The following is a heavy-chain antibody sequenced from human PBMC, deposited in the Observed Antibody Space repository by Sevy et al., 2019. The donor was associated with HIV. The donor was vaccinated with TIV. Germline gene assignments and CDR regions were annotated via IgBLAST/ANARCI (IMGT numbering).Heavy chain of an antibody. J-gene: IGHJ4*02. CDR2: IRYDGSNK. D-gene: IGHD3-10*01. CDR1: GFTFSSYG. V-gene: IGHV3-30*02. Sequence: GGSLRLSCAASGFTFSSYGMHWVRQAPGKGLEWVAFIRYDGSNKYYADSVKGRFTISRDNSKNTLYLQMNSLRAEDTAVYYCAKHPRSGSYYGYFDYWGQGTLVTVSS. CDR3: AKHPRSGSYYGYFDY.